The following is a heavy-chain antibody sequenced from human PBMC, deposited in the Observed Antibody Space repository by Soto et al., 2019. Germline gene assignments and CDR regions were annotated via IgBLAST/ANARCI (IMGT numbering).Heavy chain of an antibody. J-gene: IGHJ4*01. CDR3: ARFGAAAAHDDN. V-gene: IGHV4-59*01. CDR2: VHFSGST. D-gene: IGHD6-13*01. CDR1: ALSIIENH. Sequence: SESLSLTWDAAALSIIENHWSWIRHAPGQGLEWVGYVHFSGSTTYNPSLAPRLNISFDMSKSQVYLQLTSVTAADTAVYYCARFGAAAAHDDNWGRGVLVT.